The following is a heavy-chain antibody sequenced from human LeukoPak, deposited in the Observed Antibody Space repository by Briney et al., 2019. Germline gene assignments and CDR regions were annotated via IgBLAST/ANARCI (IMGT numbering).Heavy chain of an antibody. CDR1: GGSFSGYY. CDR2: INHSGST. Sequence: SETLSLTCTVYGGSFSGYYWSWIRQPPGKGLEWIGEINHSGSTNYNPSLKSRVTISVDTSKNQFSLKLSSVTAADTAVYYCARDQEWLLLSFGFDYWGQGTLVTVSS. J-gene: IGHJ4*02. V-gene: IGHV4-34*01. CDR3: ARDQEWLLLSFGFDY. D-gene: IGHD3-3*01.